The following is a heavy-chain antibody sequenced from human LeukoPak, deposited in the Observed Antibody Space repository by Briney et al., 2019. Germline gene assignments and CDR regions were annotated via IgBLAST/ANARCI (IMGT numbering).Heavy chain of an antibody. D-gene: IGHD3-22*01. CDR1: GGSITISNW. CDR3: ASLTTADAFDI. Sequence: SETLSLTCAVSGGSITISNWWTWVRQPPGKGLEWIGEFYHSGRTNYNPSLKSRVTISVDKSKNQFSLKLTSVTAADTAVFYCASLTTADAFDIWGQGTMVTVSS. CDR2: FYHSGRT. J-gene: IGHJ3*02. V-gene: IGHV4-4*02.